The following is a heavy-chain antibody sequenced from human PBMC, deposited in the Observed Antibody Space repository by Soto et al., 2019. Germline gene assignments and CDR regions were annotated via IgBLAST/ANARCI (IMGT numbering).Heavy chain of an antibody. D-gene: IGHD3-22*01. J-gene: IGHJ4*02. CDR3: ARDRDPLNYYDSSGYYPLDY. Sequence: SVKVSCKASGGTFSSYAISWVRQAPGQGLEWMGGIIPIFGTANYAQKFQGRVTITADKSTSTAYVELSSLRSEDTAVYYCARDRDPLNYYDSSGYYPLDYWGQGTLVTVSS. CDR1: GGTFSSYA. CDR2: IIPIFGTA. V-gene: IGHV1-69*06.